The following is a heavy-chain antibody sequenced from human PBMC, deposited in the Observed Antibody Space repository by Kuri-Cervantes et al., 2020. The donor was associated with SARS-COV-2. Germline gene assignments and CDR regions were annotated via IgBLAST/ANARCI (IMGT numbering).Heavy chain of an antibody. D-gene: IGHD1-1*01. CDR3: ARHYAFDNFHK. J-gene: IGHJ4*02. CDR1: GASISSSTYY. Sequence: SETLSLTCTVSGASISSSTYYWGWIRQSPGKGLEWIGSIYESGDTYYSSSLKSRLSLSVDTSRNQFSLRLTSVTAADTAIYYCARHYAFDNFHKWGQGTQVTGYS. CDR2: IYESGDT. V-gene: IGHV4-39*01.